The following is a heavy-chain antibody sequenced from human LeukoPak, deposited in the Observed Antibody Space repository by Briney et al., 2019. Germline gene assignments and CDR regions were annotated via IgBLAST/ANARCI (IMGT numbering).Heavy chain of an antibody. CDR1: GFTFSSYG. V-gene: IGHV3-30*18. D-gene: IGHD6-6*01. CDR2: ISYDGSNK. Sequence: GGSLRLSCAASGFTFSSYGMHWVRQAPGKGLEWVAVISYDGSNKYYADSVKGRFTISRDNSKNTLYLQMNSLRAEDTAVYYCAKDSSSFAPYYFDYWGQGTLVTVSS. J-gene: IGHJ4*02. CDR3: AKDSSSFAPYYFDY.